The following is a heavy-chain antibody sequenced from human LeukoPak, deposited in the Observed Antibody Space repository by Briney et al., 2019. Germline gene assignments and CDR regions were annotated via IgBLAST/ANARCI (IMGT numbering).Heavy chain of an antibody. V-gene: IGHV4-34*01. J-gene: IGHJ4*02. Sequence: SETLSLTCAVYGGSFSGYYWSWIRQPPGKGLEWIGEINHSGSTNYNPSLKSRVTISVDTSKSQFSLKLSSVTAADTAVYYCARGRRATYYFDYWGQGTLVTVSS. CDR1: GGSFSGYY. CDR3: ARGRRATYYFDY. CDR2: INHSGST.